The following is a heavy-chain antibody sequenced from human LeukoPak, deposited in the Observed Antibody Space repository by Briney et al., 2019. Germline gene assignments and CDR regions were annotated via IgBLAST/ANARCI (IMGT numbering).Heavy chain of an antibody. CDR3: ARDQRGFSYSKYYFDY. Sequence: PGGSLRLSCAASGFSFSSYGMHWGRQAPGKGGEGVAVMWYDGTNKYYADSVKGRFTISRDNSKITLYLQMNSLRAKGTAVYDCARDQRGFSYSKYYFDYWGQGTLVTVSA. J-gene: IGHJ4*02. V-gene: IGHV3-33*01. CDR1: GFSFSSYG. CDR2: MWYDGTNK. D-gene: IGHD5-18*01.